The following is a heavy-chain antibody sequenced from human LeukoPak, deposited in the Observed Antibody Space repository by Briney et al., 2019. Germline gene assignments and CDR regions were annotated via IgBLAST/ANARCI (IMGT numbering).Heavy chain of an antibody. J-gene: IGHJ3*02. CDR3: ARDLRQYYYDSSGYYSVLNAFDI. CDR2: IYYSGST. Sequence: SETLSLTCSVSGGSISSSSYYWGWIRQPRGKGLEWIGRIYYSGSTYYNPSLKSRVTISVETSKNQFSLKLSSVTAADTAAYYCARDLRQYYYDSSGYYSVLNAFDIWGQGTMVTVSS. V-gene: IGHV4-39*07. CDR1: GGSISSSSYY. D-gene: IGHD3-22*01.